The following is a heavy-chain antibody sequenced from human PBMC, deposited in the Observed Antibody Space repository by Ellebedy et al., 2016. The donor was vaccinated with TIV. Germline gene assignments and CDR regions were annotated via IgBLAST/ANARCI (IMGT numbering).Heavy chain of an antibody. CDR3: AKEGTAMTARYLDY. J-gene: IGHJ4*02. D-gene: IGHD2-21*02. CDR2: ISASSTYS. Sequence: GGSLRLXXAASGFRFSDSYMSWIRQAPGKGPEWIAYISASSTYSDYADAVKGRFTISRDSSKNTLYLQMNTLRPEDTAVYFCAKEGTAMTARYLDYWGQGTLVTVSS. CDR1: GFRFSDSY. V-gene: IGHV3-11*06.